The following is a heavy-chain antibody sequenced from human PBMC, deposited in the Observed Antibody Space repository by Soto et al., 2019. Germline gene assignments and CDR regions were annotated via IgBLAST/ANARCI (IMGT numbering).Heavy chain of an antibody. Sequence: QPGGSLRLSCAASGFTFSSYAMHWVRQAPGKGLEWVAVISYDGSNKYYADSVKGRFTISRDNSKNTLYLQMNSLRAEDTAVYYCARRPHYDSSALGGDYWGQGTLVTVSS. D-gene: IGHD3-22*01. V-gene: IGHV3-30-3*01. CDR3: ARRPHYDSSALGGDY. J-gene: IGHJ4*02. CDR2: ISYDGSNK. CDR1: GFTFSSYA.